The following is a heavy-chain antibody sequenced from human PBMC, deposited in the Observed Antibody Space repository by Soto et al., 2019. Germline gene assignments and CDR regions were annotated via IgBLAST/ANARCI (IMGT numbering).Heavy chain of an antibody. CDR3: ARRWGGTFDY. J-gene: IGHJ4*02. D-gene: IGHD2-21*01. CDR1: GGSISSYY. V-gene: IGHV4-59*01. Sequence: SETLSLTCTVSGGSISSYYWSWIRQPPGKGLEWIGYIYYSGSTNYNPSLKSRVAISVDTSKNQFSLKLSSVTAADTAVYYCARRWGGTFDYWGQGTLVTVSS. CDR2: IYYSGST.